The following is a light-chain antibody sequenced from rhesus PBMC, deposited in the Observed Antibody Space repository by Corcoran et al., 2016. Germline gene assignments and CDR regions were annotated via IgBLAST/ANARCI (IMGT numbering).Light chain of an antibody. CDR3: QQGDSIPRT. CDR2: AAS. J-gene: IGKJ1*01. CDR1: QDISNA. V-gene: IGKV1-33*02. Sequence: DIQMSQSPSSLSASVGDKVTITCRASQDISNALAWYQQKPGKAPNPLIYAASSLQSGAPSRCSGGRSGADFTLTISSLQPEDFATYYCQQGDSIPRTFGQGTKVEIK.